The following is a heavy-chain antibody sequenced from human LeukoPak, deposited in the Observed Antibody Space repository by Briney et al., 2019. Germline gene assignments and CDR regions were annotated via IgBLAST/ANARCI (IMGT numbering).Heavy chain of an antibody. J-gene: IGHJ4*02. V-gene: IGHV3-48*03. CDR3: TRESGRDCDFDS. Sequence: GGSLRLSCAASGFTFSTYKMHWVRQAPGKGLEWVSYIFTTGSTILYADSVKGRFTISRDNAKNSLYLQMNSLRAEDTAVYYCTRESGRDCDFDSWGQGTLVTVSS. CDR1: GFTFSTYK. D-gene: IGHD2-21*02. CDR2: IFTTGSTI.